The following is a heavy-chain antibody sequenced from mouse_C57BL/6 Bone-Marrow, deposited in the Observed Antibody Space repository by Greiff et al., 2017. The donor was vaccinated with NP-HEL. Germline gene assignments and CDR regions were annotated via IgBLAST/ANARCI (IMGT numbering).Heavy chain of an antibody. V-gene: IGHV1-84*01. Sequence: QVQLQQSGPELVKPGASVKISCKASGYTFTDYYINWVKQRPGQGLEWIGWIDPNSGGTKYNEKFKSKATLTVDKPSSTAYMQLSSLTSEDSAVYYCAREIITTVVATPYYYAMDYWGQGTSVTVSS. J-gene: IGHJ4*01. CDR1: GYTFTDYY. CDR2: IDPNSGGT. CDR3: AREIITTVVATPYYYAMDY. D-gene: IGHD1-1*01.